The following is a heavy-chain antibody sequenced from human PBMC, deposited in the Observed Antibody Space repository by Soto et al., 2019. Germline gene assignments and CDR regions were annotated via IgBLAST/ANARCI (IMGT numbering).Heavy chain of an antibody. Sequence: LKISCQGSGYTFINYWISWVRQKPGKGLEWMGRIDPGDSHTNYSPSFGGPVTISADKYSNTSYLQWSSLQASDTAIYYCARSITIGAGFYYRGMDVWGQGTTVTVSS. J-gene: IGHJ6*02. CDR1: GYTFINYW. D-gene: IGHD3-16*01. V-gene: IGHV5-10-1*01. CDR2: IDPGDSHT. CDR3: ARSITIGAGFYYRGMDV.